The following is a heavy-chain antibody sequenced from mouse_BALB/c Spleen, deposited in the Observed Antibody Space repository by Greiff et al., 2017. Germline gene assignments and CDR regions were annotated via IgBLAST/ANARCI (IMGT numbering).Heavy chain of an antibody. D-gene: IGHD2-14*01. CDR3: ASPYRYDGPWFAY. CDR1: GYTFTSYV. Sequence: EVQLQESGPELVKPGASVKMSCKASGYTFTSYVMHWVKQKPGQGLEWIGYINPYNDGTKYNEKFKGKATLTSDKSSSTAYMELSSLTSEDSAVYYCASPYRYDGPWFAYWGQGTLVTVSA. J-gene: IGHJ3*01. CDR2: INPYNDGT. V-gene: IGHV1-14*01.